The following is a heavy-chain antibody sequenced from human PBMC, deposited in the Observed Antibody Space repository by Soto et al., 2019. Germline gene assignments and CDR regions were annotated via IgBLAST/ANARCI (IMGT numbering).Heavy chain of an antibody. J-gene: IGHJ4*02. CDR3: AKGVDQFDY. Sequence: EVQLLESGGGLVQPGGSLRLSCAASGFSFSTYAMSWVRQAPGKGLEWVSAVSGGGGTTYYADSVKGRFTISRDDSKNTLFLQVNSLRAEDTAKYYCAKGVDQFDYWGQGTLVTVSS. CDR2: VSGGGGTT. D-gene: IGHD3-3*01. CDR1: GFSFSTYA. V-gene: IGHV3-23*01.